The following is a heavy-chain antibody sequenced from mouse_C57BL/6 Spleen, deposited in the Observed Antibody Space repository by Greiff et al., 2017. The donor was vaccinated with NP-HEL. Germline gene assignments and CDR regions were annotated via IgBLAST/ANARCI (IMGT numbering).Heavy chain of an antibody. D-gene: IGHD1-1*01. CDR3: ARREGRGYYYRPFAY. J-gene: IGHJ3*01. Sequence: VQLQQSGAELVKPGASVKLSCKASGYTFTEYTIHWVKQRSGQGLEWIGWFYPGSGSIKYNEKFKDKATLTADKSSSTVFMVLSRLTSEDSAVYFCARREGRGYYYRPFAYWGQGTLVTVSA. CDR2: FYPGSGSI. V-gene: IGHV1-62-2*01. CDR1: GYTFTEYT.